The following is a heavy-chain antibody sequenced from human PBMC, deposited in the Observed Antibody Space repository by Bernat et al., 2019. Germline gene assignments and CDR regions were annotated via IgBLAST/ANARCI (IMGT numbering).Heavy chain of an antibody. CDR2: IKPDGSEK. CDR1: GLTFSSSW. D-gene: IGHD2-2*01. Sequence: EVQLVESGGDLVQPGGSLRLSCAASGLTFSSSWMAWVRQAPGKGLEWVANIKPDGSEKSYVDSVKGRLTISRDNAKNSLYLQMNSLRAEDTGVYYCAKHGRTSAWYWGQGTLVTVSS. J-gene: IGHJ4*02. V-gene: IGHV3-7*03. CDR3: AKHGRTSAWY.